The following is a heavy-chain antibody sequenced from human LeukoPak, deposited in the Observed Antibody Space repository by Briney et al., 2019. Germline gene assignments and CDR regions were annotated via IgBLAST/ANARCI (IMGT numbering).Heavy chain of an antibody. J-gene: IGHJ4*02. V-gene: IGHV3-7*01. CDR3: VGCSGGTCSDFDY. D-gene: IGHD2-15*01. Sequence: GGSLRLSFVASGLTFSNFWMTWLRQSPGKGLEWVANINQDGSETYYLDSVKARFTISRDNAKNSMFLQMNSLRADDSAVYYCVGCSGGTCSDFDYWGRGTLVTVSS. CDR1: GLTFSNFW. CDR2: INQDGSET.